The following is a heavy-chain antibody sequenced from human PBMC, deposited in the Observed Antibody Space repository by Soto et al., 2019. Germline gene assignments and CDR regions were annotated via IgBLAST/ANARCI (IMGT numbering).Heavy chain of an antibody. CDR1: GYTFTSYG. D-gene: IGHD2-15*01. J-gene: IGHJ6*03. Sequence: GASVKVSCKASGYTFTSYGISWVRQAPGQGLEWMGWISAYNGNTNYAQKLQGRVTMTTDTSTSTAYMELRSLRSDDTAVYYCARMYCSGGSCYYYYYYMDVWGKGTTVTVS. CDR2: ISAYNGNT. CDR3: ARMYCSGGSCYYYYYYMDV. V-gene: IGHV1-18*01.